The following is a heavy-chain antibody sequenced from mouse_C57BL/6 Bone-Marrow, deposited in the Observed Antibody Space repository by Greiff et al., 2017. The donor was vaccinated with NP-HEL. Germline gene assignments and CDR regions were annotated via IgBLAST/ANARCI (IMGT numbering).Heavy chain of an antibody. Sequence: VQLQQSGAELARPGASVKLSCKASGYTFTSYGISWVKQRTGQGLEWIGEIYPRSGNTYYNEKFKGKATLTADKSSSTAYMELRSLTSEDSAVYFGADYYGSSYPFAYWGQGTLVTVSA. D-gene: IGHD1-1*01. CDR3: ADYYGSSYPFAY. V-gene: IGHV1-81*01. J-gene: IGHJ3*01. CDR1: GYTFTSYG. CDR2: IYPRSGNT.